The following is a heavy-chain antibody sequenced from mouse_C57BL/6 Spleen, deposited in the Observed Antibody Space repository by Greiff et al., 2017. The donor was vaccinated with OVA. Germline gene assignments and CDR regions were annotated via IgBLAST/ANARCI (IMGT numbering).Heavy chain of an antibody. CDR1: GFTFSSYG. J-gene: IGHJ2*01. V-gene: IGHV5-6*01. CDR2: ISSGGSYT. Sequence: EVQVVESGGDLVKPGGSLKLSCAASGFTFSSYGLSWVRQTPDKRLEWVATISSGGSYTYYPDSVKGRFTISRATAKNTLYLQMSSLKSEDTAMYYCARHYYGSSYEYYFDYWGQGTTLTVSS. D-gene: IGHD1-1*01. CDR3: ARHYYGSSYEYYFDY.